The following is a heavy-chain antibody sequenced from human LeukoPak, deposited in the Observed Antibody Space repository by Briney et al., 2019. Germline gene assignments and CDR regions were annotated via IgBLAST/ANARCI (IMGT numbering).Heavy chain of an antibody. J-gene: IGHJ6*02. CDR1: GGSISSSSYY. V-gene: IGHV4-39*01. CDR2: IYYSGST. CDR3: ARRKSYEDYYYGMDV. Sequence: SQTLSLTCTVSGGSISSSSYYWGWIRQPPGKGLEWIGSIYYSGSTYYNPSLKSRVTISVDTSKNQFSLKLSSVTAADTAVYYCARRKSYEDYYYGMDVWGQGTTVTVSS. D-gene: IGHD1-26*01.